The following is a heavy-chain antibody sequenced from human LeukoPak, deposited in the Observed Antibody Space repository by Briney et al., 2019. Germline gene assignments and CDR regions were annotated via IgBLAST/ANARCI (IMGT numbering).Heavy chain of an antibody. CDR1: DYSISSGYY. V-gene: IGHV4-38-2*02. CDR3: AREYYYDSSGYYYGLIEYFQH. D-gene: IGHD3-22*01. J-gene: IGHJ1*01. Sequence: SETLSLTCTVSDYSISSGYYWGWIRQPPGKGLEWIGSIYHNGVTFYNPSLKSRVTISVDTSKNQFSLKLSSVTAADTAVYYCAREYYYDSSGYYYGLIEYFQHWGQGTLVTVSS. CDR2: IYHNGVT.